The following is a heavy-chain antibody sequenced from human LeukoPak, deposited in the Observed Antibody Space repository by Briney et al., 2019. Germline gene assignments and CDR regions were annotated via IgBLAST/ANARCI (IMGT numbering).Heavy chain of an antibody. J-gene: IGHJ4*02. CDR3: ATVGSGGSLDY. CDR2: ISSSSSFI. Sequence: GGSLRLSCAASGFCFSTHSMNWVRQAPGKGLEWVSSISSSSSFIYYADSVKGRFTISRDNAKNSLYLQMDSLRAEDTAVYYCATVGSGGSLDYWGQGTLVTVSS. D-gene: IGHD2-15*01. CDR1: GFCFSTHS. V-gene: IGHV3-21*01.